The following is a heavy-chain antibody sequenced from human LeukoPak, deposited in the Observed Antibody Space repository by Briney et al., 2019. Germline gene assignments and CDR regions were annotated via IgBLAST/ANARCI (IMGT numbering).Heavy chain of an antibody. CDR1: GFTFSSYA. D-gene: IGHD2-2*01. Sequence: PGGSLRLSCAASGFTFSSYAMSWVRQAPGKGLEWVSAISGSGGSTYYADSVKGRFTISRDNSKNTLYLQMNSLRAEDTAVYYCANDMGYCSSTSCRGYYYYYYGMDVWGQGTTVTVSS. J-gene: IGHJ6*02. V-gene: IGHV3-23*01. CDR3: ANDMGYCSSTSCRGYYYYYYGMDV. CDR2: ISGSGGST.